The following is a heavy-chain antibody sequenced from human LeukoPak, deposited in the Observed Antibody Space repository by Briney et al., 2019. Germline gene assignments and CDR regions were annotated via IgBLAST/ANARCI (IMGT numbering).Heavy chain of an antibody. Sequence: SVTVSCKASGGTFISYAISWVRQAPGQGLEWMGGIIPIFGTANYAQKFQGRVTITADKSTSTAYMELSSLRSEDTAVYYCARDRYYYDSSGYYYFYYYYYMDVWGKGTTVTVSS. D-gene: IGHD3-22*01. CDR2: IIPIFGTA. V-gene: IGHV1-69*06. CDR1: GGTFISYA. CDR3: ARDRYYYDSSGYYYFYYYYYMDV. J-gene: IGHJ6*03.